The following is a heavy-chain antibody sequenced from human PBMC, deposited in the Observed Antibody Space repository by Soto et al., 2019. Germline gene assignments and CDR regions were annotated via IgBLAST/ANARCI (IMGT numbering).Heavy chain of an antibody. CDR2: ISGSGGST. V-gene: IGHV3-23*01. Sequence: EVQLLESGGGLVQPGGSLRLSCAASGFTFSSYAMSWVRQAPGKGLEWVSAISGSGGSTYYADSVKGRFTISRDNSKNRLYLQMNSLRAEDTAVYYCAKDPGYCSSTSCYVNWFDPWGQGTLVTVSS. D-gene: IGHD2-2*01. CDR3: AKDPGYCSSTSCYVNWFDP. J-gene: IGHJ5*02. CDR1: GFTFSSYA.